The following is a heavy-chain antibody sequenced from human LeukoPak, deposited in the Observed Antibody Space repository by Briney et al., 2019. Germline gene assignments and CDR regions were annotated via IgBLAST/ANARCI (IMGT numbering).Heavy chain of an antibody. D-gene: IGHD2-2*01. CDR2: ISGSGGST. V-gene: IGHV3-23*01. CDR1: GFTFSSYP. Sequence: GGPLKFSFEASGFTFSSYPMSWVRQAPGKGLKWVSAISGSGGSTYYADSVKGRFTISRDNSKNTLYLQMNSLRAEDTAVYYCAKAYRPAAFDYWGQGTLVTVSS. CDR3: AKAYRPAAFDY. J-gene: IGHJ4*02.